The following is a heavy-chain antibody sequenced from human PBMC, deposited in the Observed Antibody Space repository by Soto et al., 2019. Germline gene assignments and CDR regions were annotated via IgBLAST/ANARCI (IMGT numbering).Heavy chain of an antibody. D-gene: IGHD5-18*01. V-gene: IGHV1-46*03. Sequence: ASVKVSFKASGYIFTSYYLHWVRQAPGQGLEWMGWINPFDGSRMFAQSFQGRVTFTRDTSTSTVYMELSGLRSDDTAVYYCSRVDPGETSPFDHWAQRTLVTGSS. J-gene: IGHJ4*02. CDR1: GYIFTSYY. CDR2: INPFDGSR. CDR3: SRVDPGETSPFDH.